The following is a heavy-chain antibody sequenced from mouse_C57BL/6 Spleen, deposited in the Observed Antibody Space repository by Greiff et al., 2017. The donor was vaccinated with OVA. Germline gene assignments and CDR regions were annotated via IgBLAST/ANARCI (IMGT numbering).Heavy chain of an antibody. Sequence: QVQLQQPGAELVMPGASVKLSCKASGYTFTSYWMHWVKQRPGQGLEWIGEIDPSDSYTNYNQKFKGKSTLTVDKSSSTAYMQLSSLTSEDSAVYYGARYDGSSYGFAYWGQGTLVTVSA. D-gene: IGHD1-1*01. J-gene: IGHJ3*01. V-gene: IGHV1-69*01. CDR1: GYTFTSYW. CDR2: IDPSDSYT. CDR3: ARYDGSSYGFAY.